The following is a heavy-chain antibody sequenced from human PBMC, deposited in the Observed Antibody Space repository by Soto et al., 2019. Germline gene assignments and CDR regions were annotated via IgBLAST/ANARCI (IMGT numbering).Heavy chain of an antibody. V-gene: IGHV4-34*01. CDR1: GGAFNGYY. D-gene: IGHD3-10*01. CDR3: ARAGAALVRGSIGGFDY. CDR2: INHSGTV. Sequence: QVHLQQWGAGLLKPSETLSLTCAVNGGAFNGYYRTWIRQSPGKGLQWIGEINHSGTVDYNPSLKSRVTFSIHTSKKQFSLTLTSVTAADMAVYYCARAGAALVRGSIGGFDYWGQGTLVTVSS. J-gene: IGHJ4*02.